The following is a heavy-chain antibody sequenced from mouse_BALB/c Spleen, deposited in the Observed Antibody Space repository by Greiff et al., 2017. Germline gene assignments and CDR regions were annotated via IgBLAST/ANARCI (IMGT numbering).Heavy chain of an antibody. CDR1: GYTFTSYT. D-gene: IGHD1-1*02. CDR2: INPSSGYT. Sequence: VQLQQSAAELAKPWASVKMSCKASGYTFTSYTMHWVKQRPGQGLEWIGYINPSSGYTEYNQKFKDKTTLTADKSSSTAYMQLSSLTSEDSAVYYCAGYGPGWFAYWGQGTLVTVSA. V-gene: IGHV1-4*02. J-gene: IGHJ3*01. CDR3: AGYGPGWFAY.